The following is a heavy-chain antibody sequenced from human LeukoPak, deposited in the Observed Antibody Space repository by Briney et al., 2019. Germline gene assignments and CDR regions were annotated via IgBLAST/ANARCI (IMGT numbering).Heavy chain of an antibody. J-gene: IGHJ5*02. V-gene: IGHV1-2*02. CDR1: GYTFTGYY. CDR2: INPNSGGT. D-gene: IGHD2-15*01. Sequence: GASVKVPCKASGYTFTGYYMHWVRQAPGQGLEWMGWINPNSGGTNYAQKFQGRVTMTRDTSISTAYMELSRLRSDDTAVYYCARGGYCSGGSCFRYNWFDPWGQGTLVTVSS. CDR3: ARGGYCSGGSCFRYNWFDP.